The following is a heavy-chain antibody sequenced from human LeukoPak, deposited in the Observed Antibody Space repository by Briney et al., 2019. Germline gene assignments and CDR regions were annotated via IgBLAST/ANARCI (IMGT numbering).Heavy chain of an antibody. J-gene: IGHJ5*02. CDR3: ARSGMYGGSYNWFDP. V-gene: IGHV4-59*01. CDR2: IYYSGST. D-gene: IGHD3-10*02. Sequence: SETLSLTCTVSGGSISSYYWSWLRQPPGKGLEWIGYIYYSGSTNYNPSLKSRVTISVDTSKNQFSLTLSSVTAADTAVYYCARSGMYGGSYNWFDPWGQGTLVTVSS. CDR1: GGSISSYY.